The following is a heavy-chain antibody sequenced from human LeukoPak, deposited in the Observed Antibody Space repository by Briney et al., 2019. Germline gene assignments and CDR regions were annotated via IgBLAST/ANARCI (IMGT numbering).Heavy chain of an antibody. CDR2: ISYSGGP. CDR3: ARDRSYYSDSGTAY. V-gene: IGHV4-59*01. D-gene: IGHD3-22*01. Sequence: PSETLSLTCTVSGDSISSYHWSWIRQPPGKGLEWIGYISYSGGPNYNPSHKSRVTISVDTSKNQFSLKLTSVTAADTAVYFCARDRSYYSDSGTAYWGQGILVTVSS. J-gene: IGHJ4*02. CDR1: GDSISSYH.